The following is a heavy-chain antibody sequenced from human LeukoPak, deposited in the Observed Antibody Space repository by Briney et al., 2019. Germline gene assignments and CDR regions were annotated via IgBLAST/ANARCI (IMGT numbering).Heavy chain of an antibody. Sequence: ASVKVSCKASGYTFTSYGISWVRQAPGQGLEWMGWISAYNGNTNYAQKLQGRVTLTTDKSTTTAYMELRSLRSDDTAVYYCARDTYFGTTPLDYWGQGTLVTVSS. D-gene: IGHD3-10*01. CDR2: ISAYNGNT. V-gene: IGHV1-18*01. CDR1: GYTFTSYG. CDR3: ARDTYFGTTPLDY. J-gene: IGHJ4*02.